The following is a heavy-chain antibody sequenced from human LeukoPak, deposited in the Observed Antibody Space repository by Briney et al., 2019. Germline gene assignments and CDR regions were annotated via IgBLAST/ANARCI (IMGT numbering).Heavy chain of an antibody. Sequence: GGSLRLSCAASGFTFSSYAMSWVRQAPGKGLEWVAVIWYDGSNKYYADSVKGRFTISRDNSKNTLYLQMNSLRAEDTAVYYCARDYWSGSRTTYYDFWSGYYPYYYYGMDVWGQGTTVTVSS. CDR3: ARDYWSGSRTTYYDFWSGYYPYYYYGMDV. CDR2: IWYDGSNK. CDR1: GFTFSSYA. V-gene: IGHV3-33*08. D-gene: IGHD3-3*01. J-gene: IGHJ6*02.